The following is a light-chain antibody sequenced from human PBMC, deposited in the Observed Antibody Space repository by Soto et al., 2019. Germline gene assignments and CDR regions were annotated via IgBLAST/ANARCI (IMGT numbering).Light chain of an antibody. Sequence: DIQMTQSPSTLSASVGDRVTITCRASQSITVWLAWYQQKPGKAPKLLIYKASTLQSGVPSRFSGSGYGTDVSLTISSLQPDDFATYYCQQYKSYRTFGQGTRVEIK. CDR3: QQYKSYRT. CDR2: KAS. CDR1: QSITVW. V-gene: IGKV1-5*03. J-gene: IGKJ1*01.